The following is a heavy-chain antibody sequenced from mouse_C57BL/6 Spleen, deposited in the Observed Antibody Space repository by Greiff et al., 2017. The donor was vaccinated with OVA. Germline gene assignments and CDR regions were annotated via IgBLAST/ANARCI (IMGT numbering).Heavy chain of an antibody. J-gene: IGHJ2*01. CDR3: TRSTTVVVFDY. D-gene: IGHD1-1*01. CDR1: GYTFTDYE. Sequence: QVQLKQSGAELVRPGASVTLSCKASGYTFTDYEMHWVKQTPVHGLEWIGAIDPETGGTAYNQKVKGKAILTADKSSSTAYMELRSLTSEDSAVYYCTRSTTVVVFDYWGKGTTLTVSS. V-gene: IGHV1-15*01. CDR2: IDPETGGT.